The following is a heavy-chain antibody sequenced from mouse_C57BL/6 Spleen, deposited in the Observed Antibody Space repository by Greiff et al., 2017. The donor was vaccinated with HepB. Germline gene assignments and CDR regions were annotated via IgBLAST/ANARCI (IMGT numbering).Heavy chain of an antibody. CDR1: GYSITSGYY. CDR3: ARDGDYYGSSYLYYAMDY. D-gene: IGHD1-1*01. V-gene: IGHV3-6*01. J-gene: IGHJ4*01. Sequence: DVQLQESGPGLVKPSQSLSLTCSVTGYSITSGYYWNWIRQFPGNKLEWMGYISYDGSNNYNPSLKNRISITRDTSKNQFFLKLNSVTTEDTATYYCARDGDYYGSSYLYYAMDYWGQGTSVTVSS. CDR2: ISYDGSN.